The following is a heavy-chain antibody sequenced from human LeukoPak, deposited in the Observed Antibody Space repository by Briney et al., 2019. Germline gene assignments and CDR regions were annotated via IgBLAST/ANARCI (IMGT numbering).Heavy chain of an antibody. CDR2: ISGSGGST. J-gene: IGHJ3*02. CDR1: GFTFSSYA. D-gene: IGHD3-10*01. V-gene: IGHV3-23*01. CDR3: AKEHITMVRGVISEGAFDI. Sequence: GGSLRLSCAASGFTFSSYAMSWVRQAPGKGLEWVSAISGSGGSTYYADSVKGRFTISRDNSKNTLYLQMNSLRAEDTAVYYCAKEHITMVRGVISEGAFDIWGQGTMVTVSS.